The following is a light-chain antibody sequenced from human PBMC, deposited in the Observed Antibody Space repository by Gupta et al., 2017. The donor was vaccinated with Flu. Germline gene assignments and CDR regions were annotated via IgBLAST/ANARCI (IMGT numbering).Light chain of an antibody. CDR3: QQYNNWWLT. CDR2: GAS. Sequence: EIVMTQSPATLSVSPGERATLSCRASQSVSSNLAWYQQKPGQAPRLLIYGASTRATGIPARFSGSGSGTEFTLTISSLQSEDFAVYYCQQYNNWWLTFGPGTKVDIK. J-gene: IGKJ3*01. CDR1: QSVSSN. V-gene: IGKV3-15*01.